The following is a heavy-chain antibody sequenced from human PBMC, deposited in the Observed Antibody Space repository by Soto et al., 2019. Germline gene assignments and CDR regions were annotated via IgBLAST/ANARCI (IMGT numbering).Heavy chain of an antibody. V-gene: IGHV4-34*09. CDR2: IYYSGST. J-gene: IGHJ5*02. D-gene: IGHD4-4*01. CDR1: GGSFSGYY. CDR3: ARVRISMMATVYWFDP. Sequence: SETLSLTCVVDGGSFSGYYWSWIRQSPRKGLVWIGYIYYSGSTYYNPSLKSRVTISVDTSKNQFSLKLSSVTAADTAVYYCARVRISMMATVYWFDPWGQGTLVTVSS.